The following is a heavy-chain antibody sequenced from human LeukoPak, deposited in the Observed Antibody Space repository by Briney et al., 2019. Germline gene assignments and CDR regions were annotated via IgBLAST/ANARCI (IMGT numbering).Heavy chain of an antibody. Sequence: SETLSLTCTVSGGSVSSYYWSWIRQPPGKGLEWIGDIYHSGSTNYNPSLTSRVNISVDTSKNQFSLKLTSVTAADTAVYYCARGRRSGGLYIDYWGQGTLVTVSS. CDR1: GGSVSSYY. D-gene: IGHD2-15*01. CDR2: IYHSGST. J-gene: IGHJ4*02. CDR3: ARGRRSGGLYIDY. V-gene: IGHV4-59*08.